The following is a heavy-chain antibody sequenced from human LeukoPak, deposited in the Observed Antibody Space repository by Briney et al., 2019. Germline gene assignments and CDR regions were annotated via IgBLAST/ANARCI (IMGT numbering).Heavy chain of an antibody. V-gene: IGHV1-69*13. J-gene: IGHJ6*03. CDR1: GGTFSSYA. D-gene: IGHD5-12*01. Sequence: SVKVSCKASGGTFSSYAISWVRQAPGQGLEWMGGIVPIFGTANYAQKFQGRVTITADESTSTAYMELSSLRSEDTAVYYCAREGWGGFTDKNYYYYMDVWGKGTTVTVSS. CDR2: IVPIFGTA. CDR3: AREGWGGFTDKNYYYYMDV.